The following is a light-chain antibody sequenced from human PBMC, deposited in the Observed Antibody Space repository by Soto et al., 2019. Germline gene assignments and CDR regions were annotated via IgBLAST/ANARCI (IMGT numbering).Light chain of an antibody. CDR3: SSYTSISTLYV. J-gene: IGLJ1*01. CDR1: NSDVGGYNY. Sequence: QSSRAQPASVSWSPGHSITISCTGTNSDVGGYNYVSWYQQHPGKAPELMIYEVSHRPSGVSNRFSGSKSDNTASLTISGLQAEDEADYYCSSYTSISTLYVFGTGTKVTVL. V-gene: IGLV2-14*01. CDR2: EVS.